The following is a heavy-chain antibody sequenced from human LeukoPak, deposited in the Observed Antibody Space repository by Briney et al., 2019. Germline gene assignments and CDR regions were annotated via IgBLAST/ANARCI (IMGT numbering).Heavy chain of an antibody. CDR1: GGSMRSSRYY. J-gene: IGHJ3*02. V-gene: IGHV4-39*06. CDR2: IYYSGST. D-gene: IGHD1-26*01. Sequence: PGETLSLTCSVSGGSMRSSRYYGGGVRQPRGRGVEGIGRIYYSGSTYYNPSLKTPPPISVDTPKNQSPLKLSSVTAAATAVYYCARDPPAPRRSYWGGGAAFDIWGQGTMVTVSS. CDR3: ARDPPAPRRSYWGGGAAFDI.